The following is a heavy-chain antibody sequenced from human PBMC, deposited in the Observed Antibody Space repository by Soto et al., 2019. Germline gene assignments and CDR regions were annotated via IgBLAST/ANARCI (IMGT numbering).Heavy chain of an antibody. CDR3: ARALRGEQWLGAFDI. V-gene: IGHV3-7*03. Sequence: PGGSLRLSCAASGFTFSSYWMSWVRQAPGKGLEWVANIKQDGSEKYYVDSVKGRFTISRDNAKNSLYLQMNSLRSEDTAVYYCARALRGEQWLGAFDIWGQGTMVTVSS. CDR2: IKQDGSEK. J-gene: IGHJ3*02. CDR1: GFTFSSYW. D-gene: IGHD6-19*01.